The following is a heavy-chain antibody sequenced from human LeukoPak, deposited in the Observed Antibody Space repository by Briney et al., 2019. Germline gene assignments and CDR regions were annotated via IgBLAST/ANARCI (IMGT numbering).Heavy chain of an antibody. V-gene: IGHV1-69*13. CDR3: ARVLLWFGDSDYYGMDV. J-gene: IGHJ6*02. Sequence: ASVKVSCKASGYTFIGYYMHWVRQAPGQGLEWMGGIIPIFGTANYAQKFQGRVTITADESTSTAYMELSSLRSEDTAVYYCARVLLWFGDSDYYGMDVWGQGTTVTVSS. CDR2: IIPIFGTA. CDR1: GYTFIGYY. D-gene: IGHD3-10*01.